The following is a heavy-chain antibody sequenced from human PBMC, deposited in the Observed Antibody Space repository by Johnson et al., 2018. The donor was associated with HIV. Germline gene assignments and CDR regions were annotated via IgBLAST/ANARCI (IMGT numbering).Heavy chain of an antibody. Sequence: VQLVESGGGLVQPGGSLRLSCAASGFTFSSYAMHWVRQAPGKGLEYVSAISSNGGSTYYANSVKGRFTISRDNSKNTLYLKMGSLRAEDMAVYYWARGALSPAAPDAFDIWGQGTMVTVSS. V-gene: IGHV3-64*01. J-gene: IGHJ3*02. CDR3: ARGALSPAAPDAFDI. CDR1: GFTFSSYA. CDR2: ISSNGGST. D-gene: IGHD6-13*01.